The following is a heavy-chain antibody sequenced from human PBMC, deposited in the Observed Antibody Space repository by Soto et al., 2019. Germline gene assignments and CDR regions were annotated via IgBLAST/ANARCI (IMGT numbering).Heavy chain of an antibody. CDR1: GVSISSGAYF. J-gene: IGHJ3*01. CDR3: VKSGVFDL. V-gene: IGHV4-31*03. Sequence: QVQLQESGPGLVKPSQTLSLTCTVSGVSISSGAYFWTWIRQVPGKGLEWIGYFYDSETSLYNPYLQSRVTISVDTSENHVSLKLTYCARGTTPYTVVKSGVFDLWGQGTMVIVS. D-gene: IGHD1-1*01. CDR2: FYDSETS.